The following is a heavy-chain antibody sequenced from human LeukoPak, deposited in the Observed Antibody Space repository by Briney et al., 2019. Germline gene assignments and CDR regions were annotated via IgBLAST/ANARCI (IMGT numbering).Heavy chain of an antibody. J-gene: IGHJ3*02. D-gene: IGHD6-19*01. Sequence: SETLSLTCTVSGGSISSYFWTWIRQPVGRGLEWIGHIYSSGSFKYNPSLKSRVTMSIDTSKNQLSLKLNSVTAADTAVYYCARSGGSSSGSLGLWYSDIWGQGTMVTVSS. CDR3: ARSGGSSSGSLGLWYSDI. CDR2: IYSSGSF. V-gene: IGHV4-4*07. CDR1: GGSISSYF.